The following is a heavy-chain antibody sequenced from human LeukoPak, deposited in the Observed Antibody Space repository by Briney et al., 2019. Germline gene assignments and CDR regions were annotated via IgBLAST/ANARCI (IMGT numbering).Heavy chain of an antibody. D-gene: IGHD5-24*01. J-gene: IGHJ2*01. V-gene: IGHV1-2*02. Sequence: ASVKVSCKASGYTFTGYYMHWVRQAPGQGLEWMGWINPNSGGTNYAQKFQGRVTMTRDTSISTAYMELSRLRSDDTAVYYCARHVEMATILLASRWYFDLWGRGTLVTVSS. CDR1: GYTFTGYY. CDR3: ARHVEMATILLASRWYFDL. CDR2: INPNSGGT.